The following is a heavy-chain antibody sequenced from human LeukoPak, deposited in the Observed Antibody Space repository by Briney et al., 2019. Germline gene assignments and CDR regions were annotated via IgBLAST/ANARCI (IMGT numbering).Heavy chain of an antibody. CDR3: ARTSPGLAFDI. V-gene: IGHV4-34*01. J-gene: IGHJ3*02. Sequence: SETLSLTCTVSGGSISSYYWSWIRQPPGKGLEWIGEINHSGSTNYNPSLKSRVTISVDTSKNQFSLKLSSVTAADTAVYYCARTSPGLAFDIWGQGTMVTVSS. D-gene: IGHD1-14*01. CDR1: GGSISSYY. CDR2: INHSGST.